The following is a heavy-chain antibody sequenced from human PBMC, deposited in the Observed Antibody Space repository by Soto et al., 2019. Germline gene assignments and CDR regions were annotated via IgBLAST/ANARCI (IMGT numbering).Heavy chain of an antibody. CDR1: GGSFNDYS. J-gene: IGHJ5*02. Sequence: SETLSLTCAVYGGSFNDYSWTWIRQPPGKGLEWIGEINHSGSTNYNPSLKSRVTIVVDTSKSQFSLKLSSVTAADTAVYYCARGGAAGEIMVEYNWFDPWGQGTLVTVSS. V-gene: IGHV4-34*01. CDR3: ARGGAAGEIMVEYNWFDP. D-gene: IGHD6-13*01. CDR2: INHSGST.